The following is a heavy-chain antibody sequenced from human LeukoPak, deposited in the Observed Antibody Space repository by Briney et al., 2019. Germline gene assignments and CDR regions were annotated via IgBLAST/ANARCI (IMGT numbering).Heavy chain of an antibody. J-gene: IGHJ4*02. D-gene: IGHD6-19*01. Sequence: PSETLSLTCTVSGGSISSYYWSWIRQPAGKGLEWIGRIYTSGSTNYNPSLKSRVTMSVDTSKNQFSLKLSSVTAADTAVYYCARDFYHSSGWYSWAYYFDYWGQGTLVTVSS. CDR2: IYTSGST. CDR1: GGSISSYY. V-gene: IGHV4-4*07. CDR3: ARDFYHSSGWYSWAYYFDY.